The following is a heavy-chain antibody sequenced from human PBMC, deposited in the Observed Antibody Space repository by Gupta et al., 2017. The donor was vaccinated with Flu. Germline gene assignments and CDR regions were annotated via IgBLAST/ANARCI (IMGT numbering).Heavy chain of an antibody. CDR2: LNPNSGDT. V-gene: IGHV1-2*06. CDR3: ASPVVTRDAFDI. Sequence: VRQAPGQGLEWVGRLNPNSGDTIYAQKFQGRVTMTRDTSISTAYMELSWLRSDDTAVYYCASPVVTRDAFDIWGQGSMVTVSS. D-gene: IGHD4-4*01. J-gene: IGHJ3*02.